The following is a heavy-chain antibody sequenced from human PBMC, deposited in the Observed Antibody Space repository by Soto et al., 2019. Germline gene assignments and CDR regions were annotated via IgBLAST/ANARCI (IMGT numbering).Heavy chain of an antibody. Sequence: ASVKVSCKASGYTFTSYAMHWVRQAPGQRLEWMGWINAGNGNTKYSQKFQGRVTITRDTSASTAYMELSRLRSEDTAVYYCARGGGYCSGGSCYVEEYYYYMDFWGKGTTVTVSS. CDR1: GYTFTSYA. CDR2: INAGNGNT. V-gene: IGHV1-3*01. CDR3: ARGGGYCSGGSCYVEEYYYYMDF. D-gene: IGHD2-15*01. J-gene: IGHJ6*03.